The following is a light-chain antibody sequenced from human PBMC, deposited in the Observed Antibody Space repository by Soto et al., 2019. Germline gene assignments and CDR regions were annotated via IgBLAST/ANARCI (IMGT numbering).Light chain of an antibody. CDR3: IQTLQSPHT. V-gene: IGKV2-28*01. CDR2: LGS. J-gene: IGKJ4*02. CDR1: QSLLHSNGYNY. Sequence: DIVMTQSPLSLPVTPGEPASISCWSSQSLLHSNGYNYLDWYLQKPGQSPQLLIYLGSNRASGVPDRFSGSGSGTDFTLKISRVEADDVGVYYCIQTLQSPHTFGRGTKVDIK.